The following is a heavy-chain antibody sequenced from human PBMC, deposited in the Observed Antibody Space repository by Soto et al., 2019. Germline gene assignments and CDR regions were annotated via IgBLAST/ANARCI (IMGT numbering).Heavy chain of an antibody. CDR2: ISANTGNT. D-gene: IGHD1-26*01. J-gene: IGHJ4*02. CDR3: ARDGRYSGSYGGYYFDY. Sequence: QVQLVQSGAEVKKPGASVKVSCKASGYTFTSYGISWVRQAPGQGLEWMGWISANTGNTNFAQKLQGRVTMTTDTSTSTASMELRSLRADDPAVYYCARDGRYSGSYGGYYFDYWGQGTLVTVSS. V-gene: IGHV1-18*01. CDR1: GYTFTSYG.